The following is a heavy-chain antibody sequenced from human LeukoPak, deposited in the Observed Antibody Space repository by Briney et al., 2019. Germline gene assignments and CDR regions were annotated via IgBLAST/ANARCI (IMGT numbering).Heavy chain of an antibody. V-gene: IGHV3-7*01. CDR1: GFTFSNYW. Sequence: GGSLSLSCAASGFTFSNYWMSWVRQTPGKGLEWVANIKEDGSEKYYVDSVKGRFTISRDNARNSLYLQMNSLRAEDKAVYYCASGRQLGYWGQGTLVTVSS. D-gene: IGHD6-13*01. CDR2: IKEDGSEK. J-gene: IGHJ4*02. CDR3: ASGRQLGY.